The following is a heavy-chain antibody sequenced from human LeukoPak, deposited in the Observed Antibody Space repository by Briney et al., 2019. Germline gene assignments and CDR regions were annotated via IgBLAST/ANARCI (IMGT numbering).Heavy chain of an antibody. J-gene: IGHJ3*02. CDR2: IIPIFGTA. D-gene: IGHD2-2*01. Sequence: LWASVKLSCKASGGTFSSYAISWVRQAPGQGLEWMGGIIPIFGTANYAQKFQGRVTITTDESTSTAYMELSSLRSEDTAVYYCARRCYGAAFDIWGQGTMVTVSS. CDR1: GGTFSSYA. V-gene: IGHV1-69*05. CDR3: ARRCYGAAFDI.